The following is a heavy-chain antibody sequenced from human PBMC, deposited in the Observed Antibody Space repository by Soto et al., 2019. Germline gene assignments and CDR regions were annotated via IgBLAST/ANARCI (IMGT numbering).Heavy chain of an antibody. V-gene: IGHV4-59*01. J-gene: IGHJ4*02. CDR1: GGSTTSDY. CDR3: VRDLNGSGDY. D-gene: IGHD3-10*01. Sequence: QVQLQESGPGLVKASETLSLTCTVSGGSTTSDYWRWIRQPPGKGLEWLGYIFDSLGAKYNPSLGSRRTISLATSKNQLSLRLRSVTAADTAIYFCVRDLNGSGDYWGQGTLVTVSS. CDR2: IFDSLGA.